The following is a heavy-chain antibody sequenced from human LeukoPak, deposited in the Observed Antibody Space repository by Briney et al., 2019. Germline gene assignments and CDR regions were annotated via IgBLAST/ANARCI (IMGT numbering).Heavy chain of an antibody. CDR3: ARDGIAVAGFDY. CDR1: GYTFTGYY. Sequence: ASVTVSFKASGYTFTGYYMHWVRQAPGQGLEWMGWINPNSGGTNYAQKFQGRVTMTRDTSISTAYMELSRLRSDDTAVYYCARDGIAVAGFDYWGQGTLVTVSS. J-gene: IGHJ4*02. V-gene: IGHV1-2*02. CDR2: INPNSGGT. D-gene: IGHD6-19*01.